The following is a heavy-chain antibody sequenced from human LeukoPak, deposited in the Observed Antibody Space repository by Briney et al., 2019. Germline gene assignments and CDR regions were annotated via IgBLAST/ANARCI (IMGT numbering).Heavy chain of an antibody. CDR2: IYSGGST. J-gene: IGHJ4*02. CDR3: TRDPYCSTGSCPNS. V-gene: IGHV3-53*01. D-gene: IGHD2-15*01. CDR1: GFTVSTNY. Sequence: GGSLRLSCAASGFTVSTNYVAWVRQAPGKGLEWVSVIYSGGSTYYADSVKGRFTISRDNSKNTLYLQMNSLGAEDTAVYYCTRDPYCSTGSCPNSWGQGTLVTVSS.